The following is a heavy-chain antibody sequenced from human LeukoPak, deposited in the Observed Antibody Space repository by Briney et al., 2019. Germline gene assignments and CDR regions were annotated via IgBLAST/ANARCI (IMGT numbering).Heavy chain of an antibody. D-gene: IGHD1-26*01. CDR1: GGSISSGDYY. CDR2: IYYSGST. CDR3: ARAMGATSMHFDY. V-gene: IGHV4-30-4*01. Sequence: SETLSLTCTVSGGSISSGDYYWSWIRQPPGKGLEWIGYIYYSGSTYYNPSLKSRVTISVDTSKNQFFLKLNSVTAADTAVYYCARAMGATSMHFDYWGQGTLATVSS. J-gene: IGHJ4*02.